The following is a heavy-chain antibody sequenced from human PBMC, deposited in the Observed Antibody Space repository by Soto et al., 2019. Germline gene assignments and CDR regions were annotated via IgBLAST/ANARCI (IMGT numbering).Heavy chain of an antibody. V-gene: IGHV4-31*03. CDR2: IYFTGNT. CDR3: VSGYALWFLLAY. Sequence: SETLSLTCTVSGASINIGGYYWNWGRLLPGRGLEWIGYIYFTGNTYYNPSLESRVTISLDTPQNQFSLELNSVSAADTAVYYFVSGYALWFLLAYWDKG. CDR1: GASINIGGYY. D-gene: IGHD2-21*01. J-gene: IGHJ4*02.